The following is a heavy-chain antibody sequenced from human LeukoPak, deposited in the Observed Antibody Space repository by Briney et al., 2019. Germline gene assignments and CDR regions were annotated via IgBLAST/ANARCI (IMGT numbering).Heavy chain of an antibody. V-gene: IGHV4-34*01. CDR1: GGSFSGHY. J-gene: IGHJ4*02. CDR2: INHSGST. D-gene: IGHD6-19*01. Sequence: SETLSLTCAVYGGSFSGHYWSWIRQPPGKGLEWIGEINHSGSTNYNPSLKSRVTISVDTSKNQFSLKLSSVTAADTAVYYCARGVQQWPFDYWGQGTLVTVSS. CDR3: ARGVQQWPFDY.